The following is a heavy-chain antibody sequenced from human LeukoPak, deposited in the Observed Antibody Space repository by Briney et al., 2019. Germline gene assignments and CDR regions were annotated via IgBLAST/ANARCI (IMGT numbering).Heavy chain of an antibody. J-gene: IGHJ5*02. V-gene: IGHV1-2*02. CDR3: ARNIAAAGSSWYDNWFDP. D-gene: IGHD6-13*01. Sequence: GASVKVSCKASGYTFTGYYMHWVRQAPGQGLEWMGWINPNSGGTNYAQKFQGRVTMTRDTSISTAYMELSRLRSDDTAVYYCARNIAAAGSSWYDNWFDPWGQGTLVTVSS. CDR1: GYTFTGYY. CDR2: INPNSGGT.